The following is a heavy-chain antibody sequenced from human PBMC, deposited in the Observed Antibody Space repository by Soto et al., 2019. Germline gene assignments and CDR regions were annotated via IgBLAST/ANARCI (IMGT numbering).Heavy chain of an antibody. CDR3: TGEVASGY. V-gene: IGHV3-30*03. J-gene: IGHJ4*02. Sequence: QVQLVESGGGVVQPGRSLRLSCAVSGFTVSTYGMHWVRQAPGKGLEWVAVISRDGGIKYYADSVKGRFTISRDNSRNTLFLEMNSLRGDDMAVYYCTGEVASGYWGQGTLDTVSS. D-gene: IGHD2-8*02. CDR2: ISRDGGIK. CDR1: GFTVSTYG.